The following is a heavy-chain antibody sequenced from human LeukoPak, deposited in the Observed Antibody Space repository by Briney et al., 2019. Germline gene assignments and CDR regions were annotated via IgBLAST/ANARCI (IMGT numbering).Heavy chain of an antibody. CDR1: GGSISSYY. V-gene: IGHV4-59*01. CDR2: IYYSGST. CDR3: ARDRYSYGLFDY. D-gene: IGHD5-18*01. Sequence: PSETLSLTCTVSGGSISSYYWSWIRQPPGKGLKWIGYIYYSGSTNYNPSLKSRVTISVDTSKNQFSLKLSSVTAADTAVYYCARDRYSYGLFDYWGQGTLVTVSS. J-gene: IGHJ4*02.